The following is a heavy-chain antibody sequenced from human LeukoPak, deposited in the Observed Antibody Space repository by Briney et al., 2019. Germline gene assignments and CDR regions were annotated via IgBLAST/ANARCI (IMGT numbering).Heavy chain of an antibody. J-gene: IGHJ6*02. D-gene: IGHD6-6*01. Sequence: PSETLSLTCTVSGGSISTYYWSWIRQPPGKGLEWIGNIDYSGSTNYNPSLRGRVTISEDTSKNRFSLKLTSVIAADTAVYYCARDRPLYGMDVWGQGTTVTVSS. CDR1: GGSISTYY. CDR2: IDYSGST. CDR3: ARDRPLYGMDV. V-gene: IGHV4-59*01.